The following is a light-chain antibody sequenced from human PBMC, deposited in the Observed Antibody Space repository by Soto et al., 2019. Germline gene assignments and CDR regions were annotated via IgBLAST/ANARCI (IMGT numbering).Light chain of an antibody. CDR1: QSVANTY. Sequence: EIVLTQSPGTLSLSPGERVTLSCRASQSVANTYLAWYQQKPGQAPRLLIYDASTRATGIPDRFSGSGSGTEFTLTISSLQSEDFALYYCQQYNNWPRTFGQGTKVDIK. V-gene: IGKV3D-15*01. CDR3: QQYNNWPRT. J-gene: IGKJ1*01. CDR2: DAS.